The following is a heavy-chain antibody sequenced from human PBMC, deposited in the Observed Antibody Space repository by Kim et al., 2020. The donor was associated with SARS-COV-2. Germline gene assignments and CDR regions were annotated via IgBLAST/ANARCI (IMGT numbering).Heavy chain of an antibody. V-gene: IGHV3-23*01. CDR3: AKAGQKYYFDY. J-gene: IGHJ4*02. Sequence: TYYPDSVKGRFTISRDNSKNTLYLQMNSLRVEDTAVYYCAKAGQKYYFDYWGQGTLVTVSS. CDR2: T.